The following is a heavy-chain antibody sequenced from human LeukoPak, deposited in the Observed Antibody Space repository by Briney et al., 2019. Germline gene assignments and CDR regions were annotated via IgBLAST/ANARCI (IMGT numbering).Heavy chain of an antibody. Sequence: GGSLRLSCAASGFTFSYYAMHWVRQAPGKGLEWVAVISYDGSNEYYADSVKGRFTISRDNSKNTLSLQMNTLRPEDTAVYYCARPIDNGSGSYYFDYWGQGTQVTVSS. V-gene: IGHV3-30-3*01. D-gene: IGHD3-10*01. CDR1: GFTFSYYA. CDR3: ARPIDNGSGSYYFDY. J-gene: IGHJ4*02. CDR2: ISYDGSNE.